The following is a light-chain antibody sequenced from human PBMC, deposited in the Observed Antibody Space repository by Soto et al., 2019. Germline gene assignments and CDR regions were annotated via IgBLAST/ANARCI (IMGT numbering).Light chain of an antibody. CDR3: QQSYITPWT. Sequence: DVQMTQSPSSLSASVGDRVTITCRASQRVNNYLNWYQHKPGKAPKLLIHAASSLQTGVPPRFGGSASGTNFTLAISGLQAEDFATCYCQQSYITPWTFGQGTKVEIK. CDR1: QRVNNY. CDR2: AAS. V-gene: IGKV1-39*01. J-gene: IGKJ1*01.